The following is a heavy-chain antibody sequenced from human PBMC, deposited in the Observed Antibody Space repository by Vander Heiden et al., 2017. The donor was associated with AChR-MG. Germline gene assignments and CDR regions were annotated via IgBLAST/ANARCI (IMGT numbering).Heavy chain of an antibody. CDR1: GGSFSGYY. V-gene: IGHV4-34*01. J-gene: IGHJ4*02. D-gene: IGHD6-6*01. Sequence: QVQLQQWGAGLLKPSETLSLTCAVYGGSFSGYYWSWIRQPPGKGLEWIGEINHSGSTNYNPSLKSRVTISVDTSKNQFSLKLSSVTAADTAVYYCARARIAARRSYDYWGQGTLVTVSS. CDR3: ARARIAARRSYDY. CDR2: INHSGST.